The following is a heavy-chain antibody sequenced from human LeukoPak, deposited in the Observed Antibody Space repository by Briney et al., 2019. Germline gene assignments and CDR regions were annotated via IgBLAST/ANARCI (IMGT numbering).Heavy chain of an antibody. CDR3: AKDRSITMIVVVITASDY. Sequence: PGGSLRLSCAASGFTFSSYAMSWVRQAPGKGLEWVSAISGSGGSTYYADSVKGRFTISRDNSRNTLYLQMNSLRAEDTAAYYCAKDRSITMIVVVITASDYWGQGTLVTVSS. CDR1: GFTFSSYA. J-gene: IGHJ4*02. CDR2: ISGSGGST. V-gene: IGHV3-23*01. D-gene: IGHD3-22*01.